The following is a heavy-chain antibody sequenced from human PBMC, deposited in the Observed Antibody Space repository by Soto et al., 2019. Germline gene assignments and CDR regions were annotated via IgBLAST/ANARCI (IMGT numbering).Heavy chain of an antibody. D-gene: IGHD3-22*01. V-gene: IGHV1-18*04. Sequence: ASVKVSCKASGYSFATYGFSWVRQAPGQGLECVGWISAHNGDTHYSQKFQGRVTLTTDTSTNTGYMELRSLTSDDTAVYFRATEPIYYNDGSGYYPLGHWGQGTLVTVSS. CDR1: GYSFATYG. CDR3: ATEPIYYNDGSGYYPLGH. CDR2: ISAHNGDT. J-gene: IGHJ4*02.